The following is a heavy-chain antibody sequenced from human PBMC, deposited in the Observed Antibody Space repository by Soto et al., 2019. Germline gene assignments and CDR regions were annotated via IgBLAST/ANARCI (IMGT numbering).Heavy chain of an antibody. J-gene: IGHJ6*02. D-gene: IGHD3-10*01. CDR1: GGTFSSYA. CDR3: ASAPSSGSRFYYYGMDV. CDR2: IIPIFGTA. Sequence: ASVKVSCKASGGTFSSYAISWVRQAPGQGLEWMGGIIPIFGTANYAQKFQGRVTITADESTSTAYMELSSLRSEDTAVYYCASAPSSGSRFYYYGMDVCGQGTTVTV. V-gene: IGHV1-69*13.